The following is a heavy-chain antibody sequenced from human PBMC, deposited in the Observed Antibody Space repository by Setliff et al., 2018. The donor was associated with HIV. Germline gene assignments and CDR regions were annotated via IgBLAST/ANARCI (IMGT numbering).Heavy chain of an antibody. D-gene: IGHD3-22*01. V-gene: IGHV4-31*02. CDR1: GGSINSGNNY. CDR2: IYYSGTT. J-gene: IGHJ5*01. Sequence: SQTLSLTCAVSGGSINSGNNYWSWIRQHPGKGLEWIGFIYYSGTTYYNPSLKSRVTISVDTSKNQFSLKLNSVTAADTAIYYCARYDMPSSHSSGYYYDSWGQGTLVTV. CDR3: ARYDMPSSHSSGYYYDS.